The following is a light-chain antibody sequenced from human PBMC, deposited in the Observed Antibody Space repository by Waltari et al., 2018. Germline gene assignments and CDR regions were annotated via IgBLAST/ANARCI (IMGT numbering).Light chain of an antibody. V-gene: IGKV1-5*01. CDR3: HQYTNFPLT. CDR2: DAS. J-gene: IGKJ4*01. CDR1: QSISAW. Sequence: DIQMTQSPSTLSASVGDRVTITCRASQSISAWLAWYQLRPGKAPKLLISDASILERGVPSRFSVSGSGTEFTLTINSLQPDDFATYYCHQYTNFPLTFGGGTTVEIK.